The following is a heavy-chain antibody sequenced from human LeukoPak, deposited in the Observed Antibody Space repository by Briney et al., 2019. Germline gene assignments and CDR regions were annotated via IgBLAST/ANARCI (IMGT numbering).Heavy chain of an antibody. D-gene: IGHD7-27*01. V-gene: IGHV3-23*01. J-gene: IGHJ4*02. CDR1: GFTFSNHG. Sequence: GGALRLSCAASGFTFSNHGMNWVRQAPGKGLEWLSGVSPPGGGTYYADSVKGRFTISRDDSKNTLSLQMNSLRVEDTAVYYCARDLAWGAFDYWGQGTLVTVSS. CDR3: ARDLAWGAFDY. CDR2: VSPPGGGT.